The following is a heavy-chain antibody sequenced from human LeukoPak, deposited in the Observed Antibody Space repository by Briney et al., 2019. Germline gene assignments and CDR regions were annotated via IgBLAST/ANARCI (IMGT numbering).Heavy chain of an antibody. J-gene: IGHJ4*02. CDR2: IYYSGST. D-gene: IGHD3-22*01. V-gene: IGHV4-59*01. CDR1: GGSISRYY. Sequence: SETLSLTCAVSGGSISRYYWSWIRQPPGKGLEWIGYIYYSGSTNYNPSLKSRVTISVDTSKNQFSLKLSSVTAADTAVYYCARDSNYYDSSGPDFDYWGQGTLVTVSS. CDR3: ARDSNYYDSSGPDFDY.